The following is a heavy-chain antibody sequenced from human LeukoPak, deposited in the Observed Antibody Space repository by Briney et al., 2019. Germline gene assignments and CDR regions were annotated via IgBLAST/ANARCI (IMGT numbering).Heavy chain of an antibody. CDR1: GFTFNRYG. Sequence: GGSLRLSCAASGFTFNRYGMHWVRQAPGKGLEWVAFTGPDGKKTFYGDSLNGRFTISRDNFEDTVFLQMNTMRAEDTAVYYCARQMVEGQQNYYMDVWGNGTTVAVSS. CDR3: ARQMVEGQQNYYMDV. D-gene: IGHD2-15*01. CDR2: TGPDGKKT. J-gene: IGHJ6*03. V-gene: IGHV3-33*01.